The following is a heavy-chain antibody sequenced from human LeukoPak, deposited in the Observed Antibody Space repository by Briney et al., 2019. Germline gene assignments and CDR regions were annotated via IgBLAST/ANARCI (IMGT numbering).Heavy chain of an antibody. CDR1: GYTFTSYG. V-gene: IGHV1-18*01. J-gene: IGHJ6*02. Sequence: ASVTVSCKASGYTFTSYGISWVRQAPGQGLEWMGWISAYNGSTNYAQKLQGRVTMTTDTSTSTAYMELRSLRSDDTAVYYCAKISVDTAMVTYYYGMDVWGQGTTVTVSS. CDR2: ISAYNGST. D-gene: IGHD5-18*01. CDR3: AKISVDTAMVTYYYGMDV.